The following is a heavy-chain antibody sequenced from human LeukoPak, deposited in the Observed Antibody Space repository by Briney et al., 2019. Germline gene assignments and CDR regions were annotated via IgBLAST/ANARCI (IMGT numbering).Heavy chain of an antibody. CDR2: ISGSGSTV. J-gene: IGHJ4*02. D-gene: IGHD6-19*01. CDR3: ARIWTAVAGVYFDY. CDR1: GFTFSSYA. Sequence: GSLRLSCAASGFTFSSYAMSWVRQAPGKGLEWVSAISGSGSTVYYADSVKGRFTISRDNAKNSLYLQMNSLRAEDTAVYYCARIWTAVAGVYFDYWGQGTLVTVSS. V-gene: IGHV3-48*04.